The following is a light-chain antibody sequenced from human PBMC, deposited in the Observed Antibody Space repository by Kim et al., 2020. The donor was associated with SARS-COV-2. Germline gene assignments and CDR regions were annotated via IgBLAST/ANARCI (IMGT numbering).Light chain of an antibody. J-gene: IGLJ3*02. CDR3: NSRDSSDNHL. Sequence: VALGQTVRITCQGDSLRRYYASWYQQKPGQAPVLVLYGQNNRPSGIPGRFSGSSSGNTASLTITGAQTEDEADYYCNSRDSSDNHLFGAGTYLTVL. V-gene: IGLV3-19*01. CDR1: SLRRYY. CDR2: GQN.